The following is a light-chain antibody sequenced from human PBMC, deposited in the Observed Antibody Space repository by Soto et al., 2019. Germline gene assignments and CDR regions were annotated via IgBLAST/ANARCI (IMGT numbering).Light chain of an antibody. CDR1: QSISSW. CDR3: QQYNSYWT. V-gene: IGKV1-5*01. CDR2: DAS. J-gene: IGKJ1*01. Sequence: DIPMTQSASTLSASLGDRVTITCRASQSISSWLAWYQQKPGKAPKLLIYDASSLESGVPSRFSGSGSGTEFTLTISSLKPDDFATYYCQQYNSYWTFGQGTKVDIK.